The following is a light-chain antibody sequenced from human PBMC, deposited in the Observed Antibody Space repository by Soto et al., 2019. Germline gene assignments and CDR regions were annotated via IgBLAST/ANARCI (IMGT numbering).Light chain of an antibody. V-gene: IGKV1-9*01. CDR3: QQLNSYLLFT. CDR1: QSISSY. CDR2: AAS. Sequence: DIQMTQSPSSLSASVGDRVTITCRASQSISSYLNWYQQKPGKAPKLLIYAASSLQSGVPSRFSGSGSGTEFTLTISSLQPEDFATYYCQQLNSYLLFTFGPGTKVDIK. J-gene: IGKJ3*01.